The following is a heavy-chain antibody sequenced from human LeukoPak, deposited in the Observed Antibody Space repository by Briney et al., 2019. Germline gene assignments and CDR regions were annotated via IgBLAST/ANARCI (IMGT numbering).Heavy chain of an antibody. CDR2: IYYSGST. V-gene: IGHV4-59*01. CDR3: ARGAGNYYFYGMDV. J-gene: IGHJ6*02. Sequence: SETLSLTCTVSGDSISSYYWSWIRQPPGKGLEWIGYIYYSGSTNYNPSLKSRVTISVDTSKNQFSLKLSSVTAADTAVYYCARGAGNYYFYGMDVWGQGTTVTVSS. CDR1: GDSISSYY.